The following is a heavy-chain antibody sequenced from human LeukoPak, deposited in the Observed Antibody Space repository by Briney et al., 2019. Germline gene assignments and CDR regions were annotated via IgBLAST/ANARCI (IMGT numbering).Heavy chain of an antibody. J-gene: IGHJ4*02. V-gene: IGHV4-34*01. Sequence: SETLSLICAVYGGSFSGYYWSWIRQPTGKGLEWIGEINHSGSTNYNPSLKSRGTISVDTSKNQFSLKLSSVTAADTAVYYCARGLVDESGETRAHFDYWGQGTLVTVSS. CDR3: ARGLVDESGETRAHFDY. D-gene: IGHD4-17*01. CDR2: INHSGST. CDR1: GGSFSGYY.